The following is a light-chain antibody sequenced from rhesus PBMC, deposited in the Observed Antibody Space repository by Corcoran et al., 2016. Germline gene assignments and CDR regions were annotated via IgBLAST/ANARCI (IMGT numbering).Light chain of an antibody. Sequence: DIQMTQSPSSLSASVGDRVTITCRASQGISNWLAWYQQKPGKAPKLLINRASNLETGGPSRFSGSGSGTDFTLTLSSLPPEDLATYYGQQNDNSPWTFGQGTKVELK. J-gene: IGKJ1*01. CDR1: QGISNW. V-gene: IGKV1-69*01. CDR2: RAS. CDR3: QQNDNSPWT.